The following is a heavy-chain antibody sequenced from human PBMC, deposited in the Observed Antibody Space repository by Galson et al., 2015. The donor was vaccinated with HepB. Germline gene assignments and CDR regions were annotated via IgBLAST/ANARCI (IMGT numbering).Heavy chain of an antibody. CDR2: IKQDGSEK. D-gene: IGHD2-21*01. CDR1: GFTFDDYA. Sequence: SLRLSCAASGFTFDDYAMSWVRQAPGKGLEWVANIKQDGSEKYYVDSLKGRFTISRDNAKNSLYLQMNSLRAEDTAVYYCARDFPYYYYYYYYMDVWGKGTTVTVSS. CDR3: ARDFPYYYYYYYYMDV. J-gene: IGHJ6*03. V-gene: IGHV3-7*03.